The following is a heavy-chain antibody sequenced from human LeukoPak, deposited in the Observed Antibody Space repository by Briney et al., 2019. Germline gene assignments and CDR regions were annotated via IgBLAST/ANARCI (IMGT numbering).Heavy chain of an antibody. Sequence: PGGSLRLSCAASGFTFSSYAMSWVRQAPGKGLEWVSAISGSGGSTYYADSVKGRFTISRDNSKNTLYLQMNSLRAEDTTVYYCAKDPNSSYGTFDYWGQGTLVTVSS. J-gene: IGHJ4*02. CDR3: AKDPNSSYGTFDY. CDR1: GFTFSSYA. V-gene: IGHV3-23*01. CDR2: ISGSGGST. D-gene: IGHD5-18*01.